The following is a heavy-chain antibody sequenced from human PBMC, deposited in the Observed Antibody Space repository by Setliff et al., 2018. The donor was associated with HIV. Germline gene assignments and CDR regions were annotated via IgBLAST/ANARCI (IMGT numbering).Heavy chain of an antibody. CDR2: IKQDGSDM. V-gene: IGHV3-7*03. J-gene: IGHJ6*02. Sequence: GGSLRLSCVASGLPFYNYWMTWLRRAPGRGLEWVANIKQDGSDMHYIESVKGRFTIFRDNAKNSVFLQMNSLRVEDTAIYYCAKAVRYGGYSYFYYGFDVWGQGTTVTVSS. CDR3: AKAVRYGGYSYFYYGFDV. D-gene: IGHD2-2*03. CDR1: GLPFYNYW.